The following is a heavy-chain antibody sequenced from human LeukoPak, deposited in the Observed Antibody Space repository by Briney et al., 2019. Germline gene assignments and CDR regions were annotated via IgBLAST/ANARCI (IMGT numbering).Heavy chain of an antibody. CDR1: GGSFSGYY. V-gene: IGHV4-34*01. CDR2: INHSGST. D-gene: IGHD3-3*01. CDR3: ARDRNYDFWSGYYSATPYYFDY. J-gene: IGHJ4*02. Sequence: SETLSLTCAAYGGSFSGYYWSWIRQPPGKGLEWIGEINHSGSTNYNPSLKSRVTISVDTSKNQFSLKLSSVTAADTAVYYWARDRNYDFWSGYYSATPYYFDYWGQGTLVTVSS.